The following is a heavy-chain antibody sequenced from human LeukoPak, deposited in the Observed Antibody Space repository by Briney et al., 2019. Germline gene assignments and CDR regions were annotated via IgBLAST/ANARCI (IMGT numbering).Heavy chain of an antibody. CDR1: GGTFIRYA. D-gene: IGHD5-18*01. Sequence: ASVKVSCKASGGTFIRYAISGVGQAAGQGVEWVGGSIPIFGTANYAQKFQGRVTITADESTSTAYMELSSLRSEDTAVYYCARALDTAMVDDYYYYGMDVWGQGTTVTVSS. CDR2: SIPIFGTA. V-gene: IGHV1-69*13. J-gene: IGHJ6*02. CDR3: ARALDTAMVDDYYYYGMDV.